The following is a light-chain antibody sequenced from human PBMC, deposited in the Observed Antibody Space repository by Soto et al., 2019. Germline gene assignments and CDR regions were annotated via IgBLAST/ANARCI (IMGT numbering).Light chain of an antibody. J-gene: IGLJ3*02. CDR3: SSYTTSSTLV. Sequence: QSALTQHASVSGSPGQSITISCTGTSSDVGAYNYVSWYQQLPDKAPKLMIYDVTYRPSGVSNRFSGSKSGNTASLTISGLQAEDEDDYFCSSYTTSSTLVFGGGTKVTVL. CDR2: DVT. CDR1: SSDVGAYNY. V-gene: IGLV2-14*03.